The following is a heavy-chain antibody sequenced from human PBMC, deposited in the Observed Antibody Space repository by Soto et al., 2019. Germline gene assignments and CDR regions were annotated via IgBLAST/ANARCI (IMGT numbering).Heavy chain of an antibody. D-gene: IGHD6-19*01. CDR3: ATRIGNIGWYWLDT. CDR1: GFTFSSSA. Sequence: SVKVSCKASGFTFSSSAVRWVRQARGQPLEWIGWIVLGNGNTNYAQKFQQRVTITRDMSTSTAYMEVRSLTYEDTAVYYCATRIGNIGWYWLDTWGQGTLVTVSS. CDR2: IVLGNGNT. V-gene: IGHV1-58*01. J-gene: IGHJ5*02.